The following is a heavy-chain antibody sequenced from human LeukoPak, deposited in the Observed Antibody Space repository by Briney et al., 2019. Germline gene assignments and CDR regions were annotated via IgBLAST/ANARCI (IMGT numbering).Heavy chain of an antibody. D-gene: IGHD6-6*01. CDR3: ARRIAARPGYYYGMDV. J-gene: IGHJ6*02. V-gene: IGHV4-39*01. Sequence: PSETLSLTCTVSGGSISSSSYYWGWFRQPPGTGLEWIGSIYYSGSTYYNPSLKSRVTISVDTSKNQFSLKLSSVTAADTAVYYCARRIAARPGYYYGMDVWGQGTTVTVSS. CDR1: GGSISSSSYY. CDR2: IYYSGST.